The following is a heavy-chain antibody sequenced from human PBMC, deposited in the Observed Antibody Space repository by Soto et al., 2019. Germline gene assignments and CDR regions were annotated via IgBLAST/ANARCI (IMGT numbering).Heavy chain of an antibody. CDR2: ISAYNGNT. Sequence: QVQLVQSGAEVKKPGASVKVSCKASGYTFTSYGISWVRQAPGQGLEWMGWISAYNGNTNYAQKLQGRVTMTTDTSTSTAYLELRSLRSTDRIVDSCERDCGYSDGLDPGGQGTLVTVPS. CDR1: GYTFTSYG. V-gene: IGHV1-18*01. D-gene: IGHD5-18*01. CDR3: ERDCGYSDGLDP. J-gene: IGHJ5*02.